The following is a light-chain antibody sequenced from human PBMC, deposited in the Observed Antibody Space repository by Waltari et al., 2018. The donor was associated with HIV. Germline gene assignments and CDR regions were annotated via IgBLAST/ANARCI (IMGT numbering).Light chain of an antibody. V-gene: IGLV1-40*01. CDR2: II. J-gene: IGLJ2*01. CDR3: QSYDGCLSSSVI. Sequence: QSVLMQPPSAYGHPGQTVTILCAGSSSIIGARFNVHRYQQIHGTDPKPLMYIINRPSGPPGLFSGSNSCTSATLAITTLQAEHNSDYDGQSYDGCLSSSVIFGGGTKLTVL. CDR1: SSIIGARFN.